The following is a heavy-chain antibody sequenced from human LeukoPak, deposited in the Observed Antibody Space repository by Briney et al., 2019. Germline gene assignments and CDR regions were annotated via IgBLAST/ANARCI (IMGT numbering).Heavy chain of an antibody. V-gene: IGHV3-23*01. CDR3: ARTWHYYDSSGLDY. CDR2: ISGSGGST. D-gene: IGHD3-22*01. Sequence: PGGSLRLSCAASGFTFSDYGMHWVRQAPGKGLEWVSAISGSGGSTYYADSVKGRFTISRDNSKNTLDLQMNSLRAEDTAVYYCARTWHYYDSSGLDYWGQGILVTVSS. J-gene: IGHJ4*02. CDR1: GFTFSDYG.